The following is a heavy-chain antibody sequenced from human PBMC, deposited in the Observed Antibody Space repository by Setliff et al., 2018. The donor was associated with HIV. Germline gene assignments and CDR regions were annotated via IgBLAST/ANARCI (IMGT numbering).Heavy chain of an antibody. CDR3: ARHGQYGSGSYYNRPFGY. CDR1: GYSFTNYW. CDR2: IYPGDSDT. D-gene: IGHD3-10*01. J-gene: IGHJ4*02. Sequence: PGESLKISCKGSGYSFTNYWIAWLRQMPGKGLECMGIIYPGDSDTRYSPSFQGQVSISADKSINTAYLQWSSLKASDTAMYYCARHGQYGSGSYYNRPFGYWGQGTLVTVSS. V-gene: IGHV5-51*01.